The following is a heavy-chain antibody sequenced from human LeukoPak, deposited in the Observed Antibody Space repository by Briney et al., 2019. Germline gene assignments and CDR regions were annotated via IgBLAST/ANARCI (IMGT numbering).Heavy chain of an antibody. CDR3: ARVDYGAYASFDI. V-gene: IGHV3-48*03. D-gene: IGHD4-17*01. CDR1: GFTFSSYE. Sequence: GGSLRLSCAASGFTFSSYEMNWVRQAPGKGLEWVSYISSSGSTIYYADSVKGRFTISRDNAKNSLYLQMNSLRAEDTAVYYCARVDYGAYASFDIWGQGTMVTVSS. CDR2: ISSSGSTI. J-gene: IGHJ3*02.